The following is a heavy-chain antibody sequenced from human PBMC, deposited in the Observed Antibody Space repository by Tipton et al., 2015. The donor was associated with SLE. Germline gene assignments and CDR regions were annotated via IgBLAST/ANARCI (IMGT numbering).Heavy chain of an antibody. J-gene: IGHJ3*02. CDR3: VRGSGNPAFNI. Sequence: SLRLSCAASGFHFSTYGMHWVRQAPGKGLEWVAFIRYDGSVEDYADSVKGRFTISRDNSKNLLYLQMNSLRAEDTAVYYCVRGSGNPAFNIWGQGTMVTVSS. V-gene: IGHV3-30*02. D-gene: IGHD3-10*01. CDR1: GFHFSTYG. CDR2: IRYDGSVE.